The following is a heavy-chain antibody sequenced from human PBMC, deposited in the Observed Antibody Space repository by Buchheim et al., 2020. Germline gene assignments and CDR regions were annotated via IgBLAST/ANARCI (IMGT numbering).Heavy chain of an antibody. V-gene: IGHV3-23*01. Sequence: EVQLLESGGGLVQPGGSLRLSCAASGFTFDNYVMNWVRQAPGKGLEWVSTLSGSGDSIYYADSVKGRFTISRDNSKHTLYLQMNSLRVDDTAIYYCAKATSSGYYYVGSWFDPWGQGTL. CDR2: LSGSGDSI. D-gene: IGHD3-22*01. CDR3: AKATSSGYYYVGSWFDP. CDR1: GFTFDNYV. J-gene: IGHJ5*02.